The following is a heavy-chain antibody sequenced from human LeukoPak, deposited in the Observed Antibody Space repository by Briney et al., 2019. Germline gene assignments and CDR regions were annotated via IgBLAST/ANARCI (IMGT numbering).Heavy chain of an antibody. D-gene: IGHD2-2*02. CDR2: ISGSGGAT. CDR3: ANPYCSSTSCYTPWRYAFDI. V-gene: IGHV3-23*01. Sequence: PGGSLRLSCAASGFTFSTYAMSWVRQAPGKGLEWVSAISGSGGATYYADSVKGRFTISRDNSKNTLYLQMNSLRVEDTAVYYCANPYCSSTSCYTPWRYAFDIWGQGTMVTVSS. CDR1: GFTFSTYA. J-gene: IGHJ3*02.